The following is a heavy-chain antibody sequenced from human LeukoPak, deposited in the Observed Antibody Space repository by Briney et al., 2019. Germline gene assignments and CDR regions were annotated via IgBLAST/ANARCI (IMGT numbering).Heavy chain of an antibody. J-gene: IGHJ1*01. CDR1: GGSISSHY. V-gene: IGHV4-59*11. CDR3: ARDSSSRLYFQH. CDR2: IYYSGST. D-gene: IGHD6-6*01. Sequence: SETLSLTCTVSGGSISSHYWSWIRQPPGKGLEWIGYIYYSGSTNYNPSLKSRVTISVDTSKNQFSLKLSSVTAADTAVYYCARDSSSRLYFQHWGQGTLVTVSS.